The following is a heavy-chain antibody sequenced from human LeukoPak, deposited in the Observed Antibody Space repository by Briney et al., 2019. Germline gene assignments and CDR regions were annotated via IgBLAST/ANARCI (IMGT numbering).Heavy chain of an antibody. CDR2: INTNTGNP. D-gene: IGHD1-1*01. Sequence: ASVKVSCKASGNTFTSDTMNWVRQAPGQGLEWMGWINTNTGNPTYAQGFTGRFVFSLDTSVSTAYLQISSLKAEDTAVYYCARALTDYSQLPSDAFDIWGQGTTVTVSS. J-gene: IGHJ3*02. V-gene: IGHV7-4-1*02. CDR3: ARALTDYSQLPSDAFDI. CDR1: GNTFTSDT.